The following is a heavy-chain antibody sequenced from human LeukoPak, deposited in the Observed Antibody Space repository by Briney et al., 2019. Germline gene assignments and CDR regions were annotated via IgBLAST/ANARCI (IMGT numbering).Heavy chain of an antibody. Sequence: GGSLRLSCAASGFTFSGYSMNWVRQAPGKGLEWVSSISSGSGSIYYADSVKGRFTISRDNAKNSLYLQMNSLRAEDTAVYYCARVSVTRLDYWGQGTLGTVSS. CDR1: GFTFSGYS. D-gene: IGHD4-17*01. V-gene: IGHV3-21*01. CDR3: ARVSVTRLDY. J-gene: IGHJ4*02. CDR2: ISSGSGSI.